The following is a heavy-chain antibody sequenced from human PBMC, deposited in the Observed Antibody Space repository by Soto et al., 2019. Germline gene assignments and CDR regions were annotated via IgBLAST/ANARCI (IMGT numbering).Heavy chain of an antibody. J-gene: IGHJ6*02. CDR3: ARVSPFYDILTGRYHYYRLDV. CDR1: GENLGGYY. Sequence: SEPQSLTCGVSGENLGGYYWSWIIQSSGNGLEWIGQIKHSGDTNYNPSLKSRVTLSVDTSKNHLSLKLTSATAADTAVYYCARVSPFYDILTGRYHYYRLDVWGQGTTVTVSS. D-gene: IGHD3-9*01. CDR2: IKHSGDT. V-gene: IGHV4-34*01.